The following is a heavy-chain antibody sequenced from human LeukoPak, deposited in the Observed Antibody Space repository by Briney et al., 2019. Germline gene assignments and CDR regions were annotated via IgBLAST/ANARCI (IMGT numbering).Heavy chain of an antibody. V-gene: IGHV4-59*08. J-gene: IGHJ6*02. CDR2: IYYSGGT. Sequence: SETLSLTCTVSSDSLSSYYWNWIRQVPGRGLEWIGYIYYSGGTYYNPSLRGRVTISVDSAKNQFSLKLSSVTAADTAVYYCARHLVYRTSYYYGMDVWGQGTTVTVSS. D-gene: IGHD3-3*01. CDR3: ARHLVYRTSYYYGMDV. CDR1: SDSLSSYY.